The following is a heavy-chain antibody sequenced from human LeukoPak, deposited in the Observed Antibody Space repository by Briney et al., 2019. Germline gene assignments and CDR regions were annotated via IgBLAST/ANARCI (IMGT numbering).Heavy chain of an antibody. D-gene: IGHD6-13*01. Sequence: GRSLRLSCAASGFTFGSHAMHWVRQTPGKGLEWVAVISYDGSNKYYADSVKGRFTISRDNSKNTLYLQMNSLRAEDTAVYYVIAGMDVWGQGTTVTVSS. CDR1: GFTFGSHA. CDR3: IAGMDV. V-gene: IGHV3-30-3*01. CDR2: ISYDGSNK. J-gene: IGHJ6*02.